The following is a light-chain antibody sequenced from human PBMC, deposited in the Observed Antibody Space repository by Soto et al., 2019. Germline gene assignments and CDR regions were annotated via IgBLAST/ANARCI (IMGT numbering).Light chain of an antibody. CDR2: GAS. V-gene: IGKV3-20*01. Sequence: EIVLTQSPGTLSLSPGERATLSCRASQSVSSSYLAWYQQKPGQAPRLLTYGASIRATGIPDRFSGSGSGTDFTLTVSRLEPEDFAVYYCQQYGSSRVFGQGTRLEIK. J-gene: IGKJ5*01. CDR3: QQYGSSRV. CDR1: QSVSSSY.